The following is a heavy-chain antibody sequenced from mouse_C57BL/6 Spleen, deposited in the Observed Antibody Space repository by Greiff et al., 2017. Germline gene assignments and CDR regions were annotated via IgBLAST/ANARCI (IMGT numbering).Heavy chain of an antibody. CDR1: GFTFSSYG. Sequence: EVQLQESGGDLVKPGGSLKLSCAASGFTFSSYGMSWVRQTPDKRLEWVATISSGGSYTYYPDSVKGRFTISRDNAKNTLYLQMSSLKSEDTAMYYCARLCGRSPRYCDVWGTGTTVTVSS. D-gene: IGHD1-1*01. CDR3: ARLCGRSPRYCDV. V-gene: IGHV5-6*01. J-gene: IGHJ1*03. CDR2: ISSGGSYT.